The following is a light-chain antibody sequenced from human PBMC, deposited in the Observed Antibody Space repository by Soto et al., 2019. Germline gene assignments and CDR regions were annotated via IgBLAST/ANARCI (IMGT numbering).Light chain of an antibody. CDR2: GAS. CDR1: QDISRS. CDR3: QQFNTYPRT. Sequence: AILLTQSPSSLSASVGDRVTITCRASQDISRSLAWYQHQPGKTPKSLMFGASSLESGVPSRFSGSGSGTEFTLTISSLQPEDFATYYWQQFNTYPRTFGPGTKVDVK. V-gene: IGKV1-13*02. J-gene: IGKJ3*01.